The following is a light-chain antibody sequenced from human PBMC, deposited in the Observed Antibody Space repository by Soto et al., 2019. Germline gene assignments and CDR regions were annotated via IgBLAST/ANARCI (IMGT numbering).Light chain of an antibody. CDR3: QQSYSTPLT. J-gene: IGKJ4*01. Sequence: DIQMTQSPSSLSASVGDRVTVTCRASQRISGYLNWYQQKPGKAPKLLIYAASSLQSGVPPRFSGSRYETDFTLTISSLQPEDFATYYCQQSYSTPLTFGGGTKLEIK. CDR2: AAS. CDR1: QRISGY. V-gene: IGKV1-39*01.